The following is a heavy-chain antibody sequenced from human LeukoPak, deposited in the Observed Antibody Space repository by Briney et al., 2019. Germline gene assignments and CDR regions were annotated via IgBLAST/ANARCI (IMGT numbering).Heavy chain of an antibody. CDR1: GYSISSGYY. J-gene: IGHJ4*02. CDR3: ARDSSAMVGEVDY. CDR2: IYHSGST. Sequence: SETLSLTCTVSGYSISSGYYWGWIRQPPGKGLEWIGSIYHSGSTYYNPSLKSRVTISIDTSKNQFSLKLSSVTAADTAVYYCARDSSAMVGEVDYWGQGTLVTVSS. V-gene: IGHV4-38-2*02. D-gene: IGHD5-18*01.